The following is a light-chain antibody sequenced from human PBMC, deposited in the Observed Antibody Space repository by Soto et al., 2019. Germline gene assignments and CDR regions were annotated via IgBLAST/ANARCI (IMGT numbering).Light chain of an antibody. CDR1: SSDVGGYNY. Sequence: QAALTQAGGVSGSPGQSITISCTGTSSDVGGYNYVSWYQHHPGKAHKLMSYDVRNRPSGVSNRFSASKSGNTASLTISELQAEDEADYYCYSYTSSNNPSYVFGTGTKVTVL. J-gene: IGLJ1*01. V-gene: IGLV2-14*03. CDR3: YSYTSSNNPSYV. CDR2: DVR.